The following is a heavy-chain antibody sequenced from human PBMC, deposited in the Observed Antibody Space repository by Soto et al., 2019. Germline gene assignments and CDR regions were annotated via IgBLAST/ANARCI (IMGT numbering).Heavy chain of an antibody. CDR2: IYYSGST. CDR1: GGSISSSSYY. CDR3: ARRGSGSYSDY. D-gene: IGHD3-10*01. J-gene: IGHJ4*02. V-gene: IGHV4-39*01. Sequence: QLQLQESGPGLVKPSETLSLTCTVSGGSISSSSYYWGWIRQPPGKGLEWIGSIYYSGSTYYNPSLKRRVTISVDTPKTQFSLKLSSVTAADTAVYYCARRGSGSYSDYWGQGTLVTVSS.